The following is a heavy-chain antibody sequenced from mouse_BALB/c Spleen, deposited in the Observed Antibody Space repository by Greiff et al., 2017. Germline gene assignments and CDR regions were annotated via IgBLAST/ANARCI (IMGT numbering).Heavy chain of an antibody. CDR3: ARWDDYYAMDY. CDR2: IYPGDGDT. Sequence: VKLMESGPELVKPGASVKISCKASGYAFSSSWMNWVKQRPGQGLEWIGRIYPGDGDTNYNGKFKGKATLTADKSSSTAYMQLSSLTSVDSAVYFCARWDDYYAMDYWGQGTSVTVSS. V-gene: IGHV1-82*01. J-gene: IGHJ4*01. D-gene: IGHD4-1*01. CDR1: GYAFSSSW.